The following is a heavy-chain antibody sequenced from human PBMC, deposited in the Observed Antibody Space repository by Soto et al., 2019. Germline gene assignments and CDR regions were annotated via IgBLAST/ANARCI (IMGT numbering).Heavy chain of an antibody. D-gene: IGHD6-19*01. Sequence: GGSLRLSCAASGFTFSSYSMNWVRQAPGKGLEWVSSISRSSSYIYYADSVKGRFTISRDNAKNSLYLQMNSLRAEDTALYYCAKDMGAAAVAGYYFDYWGQGTLVTVSS. V-gene: IGHV3-21*04. CDR2: ISRSSSYI. CDR1: GFTFSSYS. CDR3: AKDMGAAAVAGYYFDY. J-gene: IGHJ4*02.